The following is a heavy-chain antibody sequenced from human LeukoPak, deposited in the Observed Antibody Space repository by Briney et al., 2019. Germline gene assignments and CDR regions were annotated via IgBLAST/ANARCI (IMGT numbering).Heavy chain of an antibody. CDR1: GGSFSGYY. D-gene: IGHD2-15*01. Sequence: SETLSLTCAVYGGSFSGYYWSWIRQPPGKGLEWIGEINHSGSINYNPSLKSRVTISVDTSKNQFSLKLSSVTAADTAVYYCAGRHIVVVVAAEFDYWGQGTLVTVSS. CDR2: INHSGSI. CDR3: AGRHIVVVVAAEFDY. J-gene: IGHJ4*02. V-gene: IGHV4-34*01.